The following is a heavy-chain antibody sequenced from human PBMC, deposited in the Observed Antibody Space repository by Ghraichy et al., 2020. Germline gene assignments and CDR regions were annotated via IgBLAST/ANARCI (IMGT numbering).Heavy chain of an antibody. CDR3: ARDRLYSDRTARVYFDY. CDR2: VYDSGST. V-gene: IGHV4-4*07. J-gene: IGHJ4*02. D-gene: IGHD3-22*01. CDR1: GASISDYY. Sequence: SETLSLTCTVSGASISDYYCTWIRQPAGKGLERIGRVYDSGSTNYNPSLKSRVTMSVDTSKNQFSLRLSSVTAADTAVYYCARDRLYSDRTARVYFDYWGQGALVTVSS.